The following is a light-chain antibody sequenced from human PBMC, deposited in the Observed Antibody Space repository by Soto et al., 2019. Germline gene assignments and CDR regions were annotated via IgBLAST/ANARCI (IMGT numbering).Light chain of an antibody. CDR1: QNIDTW. J-gene: IGKJ1*01. V-gene: IGKV1-5*01. Sequence: DIQMTQSPSTLSASVGDRVTITCRASQNIDTWLAWYQQKPGKAPKFLIYAVSHLEGGVPSRFSGSGSGTEFTLAISSLQPDDFATYYWQHKGTFGPGTRVEI. CDR2: AVS. CDR3: QHKGT.